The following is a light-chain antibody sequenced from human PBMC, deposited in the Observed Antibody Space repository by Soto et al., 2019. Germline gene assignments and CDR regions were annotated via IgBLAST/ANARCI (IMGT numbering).Light chain of an antibody. Sequence: EIAMTQSPATLSVSPGERATLSCRASQSVNSNLAWYQQKPGQAPRLLSYGASTRATGIPARFSGSGSGTEFTVTISSLQSEDFAVYYCQKYNNWPLTFGGGTKVEIK. CDR3: QKYNNWPLT. J-gene: IGKJ4*01. CDR2: GAS. CDR1: QSVNSN. V-gene: IGKV3-15*01.